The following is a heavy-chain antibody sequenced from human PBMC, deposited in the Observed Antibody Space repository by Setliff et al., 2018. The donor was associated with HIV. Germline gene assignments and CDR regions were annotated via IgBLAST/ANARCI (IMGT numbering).Heavy chain of an antibody. J-gene: IGHJ4*02. V-gene: IGHV3-21*04. CDR2: ISSSSYYI. CDR1: GFTFSSYT. CDR3: AKEPKLGGIAAPFDY. D-gene: IGHD6-13*01. Sequence: GGSLRLSCAVSGFTFSSYTMNWVRQAPGKGLEWVSSISSSSYYIYYADSVKGRFTISRDNAKNSLFLQMNSLRVEDTAVYYCAKEPKLGGIAAPFDYWGQGTLVTVSS.